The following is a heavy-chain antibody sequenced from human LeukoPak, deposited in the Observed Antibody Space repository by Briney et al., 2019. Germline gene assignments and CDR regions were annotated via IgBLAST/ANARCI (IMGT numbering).Heavy chain of an antibody. Sequence: SETLSLTCTVSGGSIRSYHWSWIRQPPGKGLEWIGYIYYSGSTNYNPSFKSRVNISVDTSKNQFSLKLSSVTAADTAFYYCARDFEYWGQGILVTVSS. J-gene: IGHJ4*02. CDR3: ARDFEY. CDR1: GGSIRSYH. CDR2: IYYSGST. V-gene: IGHV4-59*01.